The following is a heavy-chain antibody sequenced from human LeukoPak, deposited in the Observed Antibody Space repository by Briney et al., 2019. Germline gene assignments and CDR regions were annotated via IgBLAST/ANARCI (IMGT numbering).Heavy chain of an antibody. D-gene: IGHD1-7*01. V-gene: IGHV3-30*18. CDR1: GFTFSSYG. Sequence: PGGSLRLSCAASGFTFSSYGMHWVRQAPGKGLEWVAVISYDGSNKYYADSVKGRFTISRDNSKNTPYLQMNSLRAEDTAVYYCAKRRGLELLYYYSMDVWGKGTTVTVSS. CDR3: AKRRGLELLYYYSMDV. J-gene: IGHJ6*03. CDR2: ISYDGSNK.